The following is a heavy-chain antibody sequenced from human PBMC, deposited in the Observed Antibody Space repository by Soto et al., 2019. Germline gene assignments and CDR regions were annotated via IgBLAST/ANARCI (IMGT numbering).Heavy chain of an antibody. Sequence: GGSLRLSCAASGFTFSSYGMHWVRQAPGKGLEWVAVIWYDGSNKYYADSVKGRFTISRDNSKNTLYLQMNSLRAEDTAVYYCARPYYYGSSGDNYYFDYWGQGTLVTVSS. D-gene: IGHD3-22*01. CDR3: ARPYYYGSSGDNYYFDY. J-gene: IGHJ4*02. CDR1: GFTFSSYG. V-gene: IGHV3-33*01. CDR2: IWYDGSNK.